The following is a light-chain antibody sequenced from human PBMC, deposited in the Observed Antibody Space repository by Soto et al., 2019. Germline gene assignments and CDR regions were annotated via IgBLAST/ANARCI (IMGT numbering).Light chain of an antibody. J-gene: IGLJ1*01. CDR1: SSDVGGYHH. Sequence: QSALTQPASVSGSPGQSITISCTGTSSDVGGYHHVSWYQHHPGKAPKAIIYDVNNRPSGASNRFSGSKSGKTASLTISGLQAEDDADYYCSSYTSSTTHFFGTGPKLTVL. CDR2: DVN. CDR3: SSYTSSTTHF. V-gene: IGLV2-14*03.